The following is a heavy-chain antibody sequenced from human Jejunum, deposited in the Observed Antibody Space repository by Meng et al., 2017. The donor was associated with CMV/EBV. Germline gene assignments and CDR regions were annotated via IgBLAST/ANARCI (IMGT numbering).Heavy chain of an antibody. V-gene: IGHV3-23*01. Sequence: FTFSSYAMSWVRQAPGKGLEWVSTISTRGGSTYYVDSVKGRFTISRDNSKNTLYLQMNSLRAEDTAVYYCAKGYGSGNYLAMYCFDYWGQGTLVTVSS. J-gene: IGHJ4*02. D-gene: IGHD3-10*01. CDR3: AKGYGSGNYLAMYCFDY. CDR2: ISTRGGST. CDR1: FTFSSYA.